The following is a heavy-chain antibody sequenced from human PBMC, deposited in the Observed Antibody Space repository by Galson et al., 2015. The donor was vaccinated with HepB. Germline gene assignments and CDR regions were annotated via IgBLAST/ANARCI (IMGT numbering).Heavy chain of an antibody. CDR2: TYYRSKWYN. CDR1: GDSVSRNSAA. Sequence: CAISGDSVSRNSAAWNWIRQSPSRGLEWLGRTYYRSKWYNDYAVSVKSRITINPDTSKNQFSLQLNSVTPEDTAVYYCARDIGYYGSGSYRKTTKEWFDPWGQGTRVTVSS. CDR3: ARDIGYYGSGSYRKTTKEWFDP. D-gene: IGHD3-10*01. J-gene: IGHJ5*02. V-gene: IGHV6-1*01.